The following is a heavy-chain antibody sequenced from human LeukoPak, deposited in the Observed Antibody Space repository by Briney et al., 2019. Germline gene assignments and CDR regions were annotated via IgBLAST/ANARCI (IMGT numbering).Heavy chain of an antibody. V-gene: IGHV4-39*07. J-gene: IGHJ4*02. CDR2: IYYSGST. CDR1: GGSISSSSYY. D-gene: IGHD4-23*01. CDR3: ARISGSYYGGNVLFDY. Sequence: SETLSLTRTVSGGSISSSSYYWGWIRQPPGKGLEWIGSIYYSGSTYYNPSLKSRVTISVDTSKNQFSLKLSSVTAADTAVYYCARISGSYYGGNVLFDYWGQGTLVTVSS.